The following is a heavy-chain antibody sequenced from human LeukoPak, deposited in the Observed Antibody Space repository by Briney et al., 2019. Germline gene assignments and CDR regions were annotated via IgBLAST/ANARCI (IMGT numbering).Heavy chain of an antibody. CDR2: INHSGST. J-gene: IGHJ6*03. V-gene: IGHV4-34*01. CDR1: VGSFSGYY. CDR3: ARGYYGSGSHCCHMDV. Sequence: PSETLSLTCAVYVGSFSGYYWSWIRQPPGKGLEWIGEINHSGSTNYNSSLKSRVTISVDTSKNQFSLKLSSVTAADTAVYYCARGYYGSGSHCCHMDVWGKGTAITVS. D-gene: IGHD3-10*01.